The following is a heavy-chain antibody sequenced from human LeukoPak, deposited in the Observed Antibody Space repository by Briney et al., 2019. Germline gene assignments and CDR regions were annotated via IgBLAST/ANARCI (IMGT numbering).Heavy chain of an antibody. J-gene: IGHJ4*02. V-gene: IGHV3-30*02. CDR1: GFTFNNYA. D-gene: IGHD3-10*01. CDR3: AKVGRYGSGRYFDS. CDR2: IRYDGSNK. Sequence: GSLRLSCAASGFTFNNYAMHWVRQAPGKGLEWVAFIRYDGSNKYYADSVKGRFTISRDNSKNTLYLQMNSLRAEDTAVYYCAKVGRYGSGRYFDSWGQGTLVTVSS.